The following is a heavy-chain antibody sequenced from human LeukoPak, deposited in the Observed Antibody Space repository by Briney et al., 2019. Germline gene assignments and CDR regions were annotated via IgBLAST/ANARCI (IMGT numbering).Heavy chain of an antibody. CDR1: GYTFTSYD. CDR2: MNPNSGNT. D-gene: IGHD3-10*01. CDR3: ARGRSPYTMVRGVIGWFDP. V-gene: IGHV1-8*01. J-gene: IGHJ5*02. Sequence: ASVKVSCKASGYTFTSYDINWVRQATGQGLEWMGWMNPNSGNTGYAQKFQSRVTMTRNTSISTAYMELSSLRSEDTAVYYCARGRSPYTMVRGVIGWFDPWGQGTLVTVSS.